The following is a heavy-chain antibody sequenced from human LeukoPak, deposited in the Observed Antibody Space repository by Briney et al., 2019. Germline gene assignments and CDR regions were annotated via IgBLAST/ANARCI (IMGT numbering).Heavy chain of an antibody. CDR2: IYHSGTT. D-gene: IGHD6-19*01. CDR1: NGSISTHY. J-gene: IGHJ2*01. Sequence: KPSETLSLTCTVSNGSISTHYWSWIRQPLGKGLEWIGHIYHSGTTIYNPTLKSRVTMSVDTSKNQFSLHLTSVTAADTAVYFCARDSFGSGWYALWGCGTLVTVSS. V-gene: IGHV4-59*11. CDR3: ARDSFGSGWYAL.